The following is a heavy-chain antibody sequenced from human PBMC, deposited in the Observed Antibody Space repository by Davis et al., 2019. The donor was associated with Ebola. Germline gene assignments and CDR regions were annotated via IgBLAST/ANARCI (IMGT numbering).Heavy chain of an antibody. J-gene: IGHJ3*01. CDR1: GGSFSGHF. CDR2: LNHSGNI. Sequence: MPGGSLRLSCSVSGGSFSGHFWSWLRQSPGKGPEWIAELNHSGNIHYNGALEGRATISVDTSKNHFSLKLTSVTAADTAVYYCARSIIEVPAALGFWGQGTMVTIS. CDR3: ARSIIEVPAALGF. D-gene: IGHD2-2*01. V-gene: IGHV4-34*01.